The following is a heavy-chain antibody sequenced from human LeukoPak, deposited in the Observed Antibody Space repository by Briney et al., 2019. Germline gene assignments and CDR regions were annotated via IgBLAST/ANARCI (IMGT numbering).Heavy chain of an antibody. V-gene: IGHV4-59*01. CDR2: IYYSGIT. Sequence: PSETLSLTCTVSGGSISSYYWSWLRRPPGKGLEWIGFIYYSGITDYNPSLKSRVTISVDTSKNQFSLKLPSVTAADTAVYYCARLRALSYYDSSGDLYYFEYWGQRTLVTVSS. J-gene: IGHJ4*02. CDR3: ARLRALSYYDSSGDLYYFEY. CDR1: GGSISSYY. D-gene: IGHD3-22*01.